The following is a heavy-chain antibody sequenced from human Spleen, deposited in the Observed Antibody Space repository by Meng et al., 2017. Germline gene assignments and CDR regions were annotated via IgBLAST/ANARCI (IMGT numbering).Heavy chain of an antibody. J-gene: IGHJ4*02. CDR1: GGSISSGDYY. CDR2: IYNSGST. D-gene: IGHD2-21*01. CDR3: AREGRSHQVGVSVY. V-gene: IGHV4-30-4*01. Sequence: QVQLQESGPGLVKPSQTLSLTCTASGGSISSGDYYWSWIRPPPGKGLEWIGYIYNSGSTYYNPSLKSRVTISVDTSKNQFSLKLRFVTAADTAVYYCAREGRSHQVGVSVYWGQGNLVTVSS.